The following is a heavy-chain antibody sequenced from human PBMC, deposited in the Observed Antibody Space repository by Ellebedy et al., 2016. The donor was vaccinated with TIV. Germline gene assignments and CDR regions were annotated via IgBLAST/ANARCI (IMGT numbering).Heavy chain of an antibody. J-gene: IGHJ4*02. CDR1: NGSFTHYF. CDR3: ARARGQYLYGSGSYFTD. Sequence: MPSETLSLTCAVYNGSFTHYFWSWVRQPPGKGLEWIGEINASGTTNNNPSLKNRVTISVDTSKTQFSLRLTYVTAADTAVYYCARARGQYLYGSGSYFTDWGQGEMVTVSS. D-gene: IGHD3-10*01. V-gene: IGHV4-34*01. CDR2: INASGTT.